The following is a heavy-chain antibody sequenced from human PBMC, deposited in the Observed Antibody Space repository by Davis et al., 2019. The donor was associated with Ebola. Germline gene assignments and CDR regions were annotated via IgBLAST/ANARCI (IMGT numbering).Heavy chain of an antibody. CDR1: GYTFTNYW. Sequence: KVSCKGSGYTFTNYWIGWVRQMPGRGLEWMGIIYPSDSDTRYSPSFQGQVTISADKSISTAYLQWSSLKASDTAMYYCARHLREYTNYGMDVWGQGTTVTVSS. D-gene: IGHD3-10*01. V-gene: IGHV5-51*01. J-gene: IGHJ6*02. CDR2: IYPSDSDT. CDR3: ARHLREYTNYGMDV.